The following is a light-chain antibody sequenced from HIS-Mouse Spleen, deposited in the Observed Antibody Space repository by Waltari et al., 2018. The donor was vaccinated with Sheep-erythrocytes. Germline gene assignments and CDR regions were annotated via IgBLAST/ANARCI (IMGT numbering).Light chain of an antibody. J-gene: IGLJ3*02. CDR1: SSAVGWCNY. Sequence: QSALTQPPSASGSPGQSVTISCTGTSSAVGWCNYVSWDQRHPGKAPKLMIYEVSKRPSGVPDRFSGSKSGNTASLTVSGLQAEDEADYYCSSYAGSNNWVFGGGTKLTVL. CDR2: EVS. CDR3: SSYAGSNNWV. V-gene: IGLV2-8*01.